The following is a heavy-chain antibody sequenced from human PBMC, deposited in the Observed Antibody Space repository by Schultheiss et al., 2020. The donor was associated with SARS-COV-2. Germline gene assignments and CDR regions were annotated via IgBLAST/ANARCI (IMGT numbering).Heavy chain of an antibody. CDR3: ARGSSIAAAVDAMTPYY. CDR1: GGTFSSYA. J-gene: IGHJ4*02. D-gene: IGHD6-13*01. V-gene: IGHV1-69*13. Sequence: SVKVSCKASGGTFSSYAISWVRQAPGQGLEWMGGIIPIFGTANYAQKFQGRVTITADESTSTAYMELSSLRSEDTAVYYCARGSSIAAAVDAMTPYYWGQGPMVTVAS. CDR2: IIPIFGTA.